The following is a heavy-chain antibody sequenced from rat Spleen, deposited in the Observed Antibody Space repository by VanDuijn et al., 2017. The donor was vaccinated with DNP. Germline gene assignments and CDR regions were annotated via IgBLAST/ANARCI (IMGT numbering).Heavy chain of an antibody. CDR2: IGSDGYAP. CDR3: ATPVDY. Sequence: EVQLVESGGGLVQPGRSLKLSCAASGFTFSDYYMAWFRQAPTKGLEWVAYIGSDGYAPYYGDSVTGRFTISRDNAKSTLYLHMDSLRSEDTATYYCATPVDYWGEGVMVTVSS. V-gene: IGHV5-20*01. CDR1: GFTFSDYY. J-gene: IGHJ2*01.